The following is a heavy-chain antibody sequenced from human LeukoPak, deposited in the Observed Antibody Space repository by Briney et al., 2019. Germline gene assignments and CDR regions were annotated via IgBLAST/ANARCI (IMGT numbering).Heavy chain of an antibody. CDR1: GFTFSRYW. CDR2: IKQDGSEE. V-gene: IGHV3-7*03. CDR3: ARDQVYSSGTYLRYFQF. Sequence: GGSLRLSCVASGFTFSRYWMTWVRQAPGEGLEWVANIKQDGSEEYYTDSMRGRFTVSRDNAKSSLYLQINSLRAEDTAVYYCARDQVYSSGTYLRYFQFGGQGTLVTVSS. D-gene: IGHD3-22*01. J-gene: IGHJ1*01.